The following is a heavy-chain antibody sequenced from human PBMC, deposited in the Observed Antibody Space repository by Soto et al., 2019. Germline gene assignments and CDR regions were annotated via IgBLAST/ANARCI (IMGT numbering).Heavy chain of an antibody. CDR2: TYSGGST. Sequence: TGGSLRLSCAASGFTFSSYSMNWVRQAPGKGLEWVSVTYSGGSTQYADSVKGRFTVSRDNSKNTLYLQMSSLRDEDTAVYYCARKLSGAVQGWAYGMDVWGRGTTVTVSS. CDR3: ARKLSGAVQGWAYGMDV. D-gene: IGHD1-26*01. V-gene: IGHV3-53*01. CDR1: GFTFSSYS. J-gene: IGHJ6*02.